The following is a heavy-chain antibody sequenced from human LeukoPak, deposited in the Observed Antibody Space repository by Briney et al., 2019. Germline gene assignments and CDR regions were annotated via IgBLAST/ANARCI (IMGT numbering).Heavy chain of an antibody. D-gene: IGHD3-22*01. V-gene: IGHV3-23*01. J-gene: IGHJ4*02. CDR1: GFTFSSYA. CDR3: AKSRVLSHYDSSGYYLDY. Sequence: GGSLRLSCAASGFTFSSYAMSWVRQAPGKGLEWVSAISGSGGSTYYADSVKGRFTISRDNSKNTLYLQMNSLRAEDTAVYYCAKSRVLSHYDSSGYYLDYWGQGTLVTVSS. CDR2: ISGSGGST.